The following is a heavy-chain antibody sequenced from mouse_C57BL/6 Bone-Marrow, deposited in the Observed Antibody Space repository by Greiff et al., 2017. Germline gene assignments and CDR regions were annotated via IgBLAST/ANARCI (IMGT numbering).Heavy chain of an antibody. CDR1: GYTFTSYW. V-gene: IGHV1-59*01. J-gene: IGHJ4*01. CDR2: IDPSDSYT. CDR3: ARGGLPYYYAMDY. Sequence: QVQLQQPGAELVRPGTSVKLSCKASGYTFTSYWMHWVKQRPGQGLEWIGVIDPSDSYTNYNQKFKGKATLTVDTSSSTAYMRLSSLTSEDSAVYFCARGGLPYYYAMDYWGQGTSVTVSS.